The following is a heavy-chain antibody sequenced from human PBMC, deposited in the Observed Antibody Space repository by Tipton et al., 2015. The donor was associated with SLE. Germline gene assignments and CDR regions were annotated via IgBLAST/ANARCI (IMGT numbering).Heavy chain of an antibody. CDR2: IYFTGST. Sequence: TLSLTCTVSGGSISTHYWSWIRQPPGKGLEWIGYIYFTGSTNYDPSLKGRVTISVDMSKNELSLRLSSVTAADTAVYHCARVGATNVFESWGQGTLVTVSS. CDR1: GGSISTHY. V-gene: IGHV4-4*08. CDR3: ARVGATNVFES. D-gene: IGHD1-26*01. J-gene: IGHJ4*02.